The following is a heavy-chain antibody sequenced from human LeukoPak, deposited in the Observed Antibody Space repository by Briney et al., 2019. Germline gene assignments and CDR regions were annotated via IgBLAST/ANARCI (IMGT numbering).Heavy chain of an antibody. CDR1: GYTFTSYG. J-gene: IGHJ4*02. V-gene: IGHV1-18*01. CDR3: ARDPLQSSPGHIVVVTAIPFDY. D-gene: IGHD2-21*02. Sequence: GASVKVSCKASGYTFTSYGISWVRQAPEQGLEWMGWISAYNGNTNYAQKLQGRVTMTTDTSTSTAYMELRSLRSDDTAVYYCARDPLQSSPGHIVVVTAIPFDYWGQGTLVTVSS. CDR2: ISAYNGNT.